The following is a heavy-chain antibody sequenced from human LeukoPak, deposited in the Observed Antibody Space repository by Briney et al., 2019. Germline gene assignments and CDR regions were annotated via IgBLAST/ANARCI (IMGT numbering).Heavy chain of an antibody. V-gene: IGHV4-4*07. CDR3: ARGYSSSWPSRDYYYYYMDV. D-gene: IGHD6-13*01. J-gene: IGHJ6*03. CDR1: GGSISSYC. CDR2: IYTSGST. Sequence: SETLSLTCTVSGGSISSYCWSWIRQPAGKGLEWIGRIYTSGSTNYNPSLKSRVTISVDKSKNQFSLKLSSVTAADTAVYYCARGYSSSWPSRDYYYYYMDVWGKGTTVTVSS.